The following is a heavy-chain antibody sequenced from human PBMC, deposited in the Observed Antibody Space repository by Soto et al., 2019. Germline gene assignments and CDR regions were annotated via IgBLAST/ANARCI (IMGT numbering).Heavy chain of an antibody. CDR1: GYTFTSYA. D-gene: IGHD4-17*01. CDR3: ARDDYGVYSGGRVGLDP. CDR2: INAGNGNT. J-gene: IGHJ5*02. V-gene: IGHV1-3*01. Sequence: QVQLVQSGAEVKKPGASVKVSCKASGYTFTSYAMHWVRQAPGQRLEWMGWINAGNGNTKYSQKFQGRVTITRDTSASTAYIELSRLRSEDTAVYYCARDDYGVYSGGRVGLDPWGQGTLVTVSS.